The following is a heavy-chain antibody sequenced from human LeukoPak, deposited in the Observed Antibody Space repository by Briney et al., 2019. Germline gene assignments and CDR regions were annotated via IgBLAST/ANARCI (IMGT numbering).Heavy chain of an antibody. CDR1: RFTFSSYS. Sequence: GGSLRLSCAASRFTFSSYSMNGVRQAPGKGLEWVSSISSSSSYIYYADSVKGRFTISRDNAKNSLYLQMNSLRAEDTAVYYCARAAGQLDDYWGQGTLVTVSS. CDR2: ISSSSSYI. D-gene: IGHD6-13*01. V-gene: IGHV3-21*01. CDR3: ARAAGQLDDY. J-gene: IGHJ4*02.